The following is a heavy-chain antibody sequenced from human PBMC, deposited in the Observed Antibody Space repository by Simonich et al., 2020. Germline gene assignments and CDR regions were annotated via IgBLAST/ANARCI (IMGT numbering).Heavy chain of an antibody. V-gene: IGHV1-2*06. CDR3: ASGWDWGFSHMSDY. D-gene: IGHD7-27*01. CDR1: GYTFTGYY. CDR2: INPNRCGT. Sequence: QVQLVQSGAEVKKPGASVKVSCKASGYTFTGYYMHWMRQAPGQGLEWMGQINPNRCGTNYAQKVQGRVTMTRDTSISTAYMELSRLRSDDTAVYYCASGWDWGFSHMSDYWGQGTLVTVSS. J-gene: IGHJ4*02.